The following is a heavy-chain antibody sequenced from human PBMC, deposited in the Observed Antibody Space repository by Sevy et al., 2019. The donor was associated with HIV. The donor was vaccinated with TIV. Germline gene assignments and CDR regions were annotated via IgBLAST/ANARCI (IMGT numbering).Heavy chain of an antibody. CDR1: GFTFSDYY. D-gene: IGHD3-22*01. Sequence: GGSLRLSCAASGFTFSDYYMSWIRQAPGKGLEWVSYISSSGSTIYYADSVKGRFTISRDNAKNSLYLQMNSLGAEDTAVYYCARGGEDYYDSSGYYTYYFDYWGQGTLVTVSS. V-gene: IGHV3-11*01. CDR2: ISSSGSTI. CDR3: ARGGEDYYDSSGYYTYYFDY. J-gene: IGHJ4*02.